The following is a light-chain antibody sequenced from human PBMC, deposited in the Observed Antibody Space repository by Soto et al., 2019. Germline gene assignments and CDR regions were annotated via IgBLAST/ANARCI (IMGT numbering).Light chain of an antibody. CDR2: AAS. J-gene: IGKJ1*01. CDR1: QTINSY. CDR3: QQSYSTPWT. Sequence: DIPMTQSPSSLSASVGDRVTITCRASQTINSYLNWYQQKPGKAPNLLISAASSLQSGVPSRFSGSGSGTDFTLTISSLQPEDVANYYCQQSYSTPWTFGQGTKVEIK. V-gene: IGKV1-39*01.